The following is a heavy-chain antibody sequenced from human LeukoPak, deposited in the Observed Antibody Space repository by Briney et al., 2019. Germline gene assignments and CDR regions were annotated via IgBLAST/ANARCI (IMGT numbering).Heavy chain of an antibody. V-gene: IGHV4-39*07. CDR3: ATGDWSRFDP. CDR1: GGSISSSSYY. J-gene: IGHJ5*02. Sequence: SETLSLTCTVSGGSISSSSYYWGWIRQPPGKGLEWIGNIYYSGSTYYNPSLKSRVTISVDTSKNQFSLKLSSVTAADTAVYYCATGDWSRFDPWGQGTLVTVSS. CDR2: IYYSGST. D-gene: IGHD3-9*01.